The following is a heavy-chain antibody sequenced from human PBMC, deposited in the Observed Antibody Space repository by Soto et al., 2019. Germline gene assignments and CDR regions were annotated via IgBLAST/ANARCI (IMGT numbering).Heavy chain of an antibody. CDR3: ARQIYDSDTGPNFQYYFDS. D-gene: IGHD3-22*01. CDR2: IDPSDSQT. V-gene: IGHV5-10-1*01. J-gene: IGHJ4*02. CDR1: GYSFAGYW. Sequence: GESLKISCKGSGYSFAGYWITWVRQKPGKGLEWMGRIDPSDSQTFYSPSFRGHVTISVTKSITTVFLQWSSLRASDTAMYYCARQIYDSDTGPNFQYYFDSWGQGTPVTVSS.